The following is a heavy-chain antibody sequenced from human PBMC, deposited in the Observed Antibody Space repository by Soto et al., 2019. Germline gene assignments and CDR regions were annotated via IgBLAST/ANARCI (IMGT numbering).Heavy chain of an antibody. CDR3: ATSRRKVGPFDY. J-gene: IGHJ4*02. Sequence: QVQLQESGPGLVKPSETLSLTCTGSGGSISSYYWSWIRQPPGKGLEWIGHIYYSGSTNYNPSLKGRVTISVDTSKQQFSLKLSSVTAAATAVYYCATSRRKVGPFDYWGQGTLVTVSS. D-gene: IGHD2-15*01. V-gene: IGHV4-59*01. CDR1: GGSISSYY. CDR2: IYYSGST.